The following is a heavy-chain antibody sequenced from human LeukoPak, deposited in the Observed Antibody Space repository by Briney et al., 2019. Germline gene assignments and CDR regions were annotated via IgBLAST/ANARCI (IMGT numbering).Heavy chain of an antibody. D-gene: IGHD3-3*01. CDR3: ARGNTGTHFDFWSGVPNWFDP. V-gene: IGHV1-2*02. J-gene: IGHJ5*02. CDR2: INPNSGGT. Sequence: VASVKVSRKASGYTFTGYYMHWVRQAPGQGREGMGWINPNSGGTNYAQKFQGRVTMTRDTSISTAYMELSRLRSDDTAVYYCARGNTGTHFDFWSGVPNWFDPWGQGTLVTVSS. CDR1: GYTFTGYY.